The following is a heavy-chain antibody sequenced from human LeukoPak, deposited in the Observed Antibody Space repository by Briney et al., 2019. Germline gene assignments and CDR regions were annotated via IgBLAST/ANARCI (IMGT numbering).Heavy chain of an antibody. J-gene: IGHJ5*02. Sequence: SVKVSCKASGGTFSSYAISWVRQAPGQGLEWMGGIIPIFGTANYAQKFQGRVTITADESTSTAYMELSSLRSDDTAVYYCARGGGYCSSTSCFPNWFDPWGQGTLVTVSS. CDR2: IIPIFGTA. CDR1: GGTFSSYA. V-gene: IGHV1-69*13. D-gene: IGHD2-2*01. CDR3: ARGGGYCSSTSCFPNWFDP.